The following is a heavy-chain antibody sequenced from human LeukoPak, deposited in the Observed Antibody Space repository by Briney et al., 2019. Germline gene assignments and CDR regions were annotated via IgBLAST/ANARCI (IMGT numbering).Heavy chain of an antibody. CDR3: AKGSYYDSSGSFYFDY. V-gene: IGHV3-23*01. CDR1: GFSFSNYA. D-gene: IGHD3-22*01. J-gene: IGHJ4*02. Sequence: GGSLRLSCAASGFSFSNYAMTWVRQAPGKGLEWVSTISSGDDITYYADSVKGRFTISRDNSKNTLYVQVNSLGTEDTAAYYCAKGSYYDSSGSFYFDYWGQGTLVTVSS. CDR2: ISSGDDIT.